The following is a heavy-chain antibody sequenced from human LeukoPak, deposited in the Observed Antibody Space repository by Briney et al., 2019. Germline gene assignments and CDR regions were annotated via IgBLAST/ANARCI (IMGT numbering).Heavy chain of an antibody. V-gene: IGHV4-30-4*01. CDR3: ASAYCGGDCTPYWYFDL. J-gene: IGHJ2*01. CDR2: IYYIGNT. D-gene: IGHD2-21*02. CDR1: GGSISSGDYY. Sequence: SETLSLTCTVSGGSISSGDYYWSWIRQPPGKGREWIGYIYYIGNTFYNPSLKSRVTISVDTSKNQFCLTLSSVTAADTAVSYCASAYCGGDCTPYWYFDLWGRGTLVTVSS.